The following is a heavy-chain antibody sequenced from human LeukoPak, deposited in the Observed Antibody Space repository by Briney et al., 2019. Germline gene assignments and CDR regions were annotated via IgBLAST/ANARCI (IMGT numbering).Heavy chain of an antibody. V-gene: IGHV4-61*02. D-gene: IGHD6-19*01. CDR2: IYTSGST. CDR1: SGSLSSGSYY. J-gene: IGHJ4*02. CDR3: ARDFRVYTTGWYYFDY. Sequence: PSETLSLTCTVSSGSLSSGSYYWSWIRQPAGKGLEWIGRIYTSGSTGYNPSLKSRVTISIDTSKNQLSLKLTSVTAADTAMYYSARDFRVYTTGWYYFDYWGQGTLVTVSS.